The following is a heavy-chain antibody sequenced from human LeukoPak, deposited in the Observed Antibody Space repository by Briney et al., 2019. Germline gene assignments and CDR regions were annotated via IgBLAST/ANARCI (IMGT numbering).Heavy chain of an antibody. CDR3: ARGAGSSSAYYYYYYYMDV. CDR2: MNPNSGNT. V-gene: IGHV1-8*03. Sequence: GASVKVSCKASGYTFTTYDSNWVRQATGQGLEWMGWMNPNSGNTGYAQKFQGRVSITRNTSISTAYRALSSLRSEDTAVYYCARGAGSSSAYYYYYYYMDVWGKGTTVTVSS. D-gene: IGHD6-6*01. CDR1: GYTFTTYD. J-gene: IGHJ6*03.